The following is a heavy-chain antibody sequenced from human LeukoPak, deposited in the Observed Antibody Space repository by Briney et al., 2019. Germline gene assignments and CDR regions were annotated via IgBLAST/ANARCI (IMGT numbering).Heavy chain of an antibody. CDR3: ARAGYGDYGGGYDY. J-gene: IGHJ4*02. CDR2: IYPGDSDT. D-gene: IGHD4-17*01. V-gene: IGHV5-51*01. CDR1: GYSFTNYW. Sequence: GESLKISCKGSGYSFTNYWIVWVRQMLGKGLVWMGIIYPGDSDTRYSPSFQGHVTLSADKSISTAFLQLSSLKASDTAMYYCARAGYGDYGGGYDYWGQGTLVTVSS.